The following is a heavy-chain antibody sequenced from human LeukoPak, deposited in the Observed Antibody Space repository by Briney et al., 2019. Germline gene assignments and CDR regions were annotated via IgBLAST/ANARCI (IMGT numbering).Heavy chain of an antibody. D-gene: IGHD3-10*01. Sequence: SETLSLTCNVSGGSISDNGYSWDWIRQPPGKGLEWMGCTHYSGTTYSNPSLKSRISISVDTSKSQFSLKLRSVTAADTAVYYCARRYYFVSGSYYPFDFWGQGTLVTVSS. CDR2: THYSGTT. CDR1: GGSISDNGYS. J-gene: IGHJ4*02. CDR3: ARRYYFVSGSYYPFDF. V-gene: IGHV4-39*01.